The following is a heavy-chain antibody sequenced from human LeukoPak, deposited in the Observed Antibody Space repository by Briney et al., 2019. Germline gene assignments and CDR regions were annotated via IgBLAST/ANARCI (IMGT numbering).Heavy chain of an antibody. CDR3: ARASGSYDY. D-gene: IGHD1-26*01. V-gene: IGHV3-33*01. J-gene: IGHJ4*02. CDR1: GFTFSIYG. CDR2: IWNDGSNK. Sequence: GGSRRLSCAASGFTFSIYGMNWFRQSPGKGLEWVAVIWNDGSNKYYADSVKGRFTISRDNSKNTLFLQMNSLRAEDTAVYYCARASGSYDYWGQGTLVTVSS.